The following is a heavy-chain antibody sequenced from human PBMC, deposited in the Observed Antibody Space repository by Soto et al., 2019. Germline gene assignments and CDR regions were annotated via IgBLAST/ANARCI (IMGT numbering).Heavy chain of an antibody. D-gene: IGHD2-2*01. V-gene: IGHV4-39*01. CDR2: IYYSGST. J-gene: IGHJ6*02. Sequence: SETLSLTXTVSGGSVSSSSYYWGWIRQPPGKGLEWIGSIYYSGSTYYNPSLKSRVTISVDTSKNQFSLKLSSVTAADTAVYYCARQTRQRVVPAARDYYGMDVWGQGTTVTVSS. CDR1: GGSVSSSSYY. CDR3: ARQTRQRVVPAARDYYGMDV.